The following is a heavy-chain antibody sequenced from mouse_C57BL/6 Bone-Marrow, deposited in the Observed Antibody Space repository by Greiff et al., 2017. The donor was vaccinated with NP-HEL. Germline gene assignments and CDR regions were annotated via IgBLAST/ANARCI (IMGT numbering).Heavy chain of an antibody. D-gene: IGHD1-1*01. V-gene: IGHV5-17*01. CDR3: ARPDYGSSSDWFAY. CDR1: GFTFSDYG. J-gene: IGHJ3*01. Sequence: EVQLVESGGGLVKPGGSLKLSCAASGFTFSDYGMHWVRQAPEKGLEWVAYISSGSSTIYYADTVKGRFTISRDNAKNTLFLQMTSLRSEDTAMYYCARPDYGSSSDWFAYWGQGTLVTVSA. CDR2: ISSGSSTI.